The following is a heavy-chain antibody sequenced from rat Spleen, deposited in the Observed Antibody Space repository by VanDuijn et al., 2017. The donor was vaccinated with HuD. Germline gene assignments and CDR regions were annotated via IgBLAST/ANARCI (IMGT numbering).Heavy chain of an antibody. CDR1: GFTFSSFV. Sequence: EVQLVESGGGLVQPGRSLKLSCAVSGFTFSSFVMAWVRQAPKKGLEWVASITSGGSNTYYPDSVKGRFTISRDNAKSTLYLQMDSLRSEDTATYYCAKENGGYRPFDYWGQGVMVTVSS. CDR3: AKENGGYRPFDY. CDR2: ITSGGSNT. J-gene: IGHJ2*01. D-gene: IGHD1-11*01. V-gene: IGHV5-25*01.